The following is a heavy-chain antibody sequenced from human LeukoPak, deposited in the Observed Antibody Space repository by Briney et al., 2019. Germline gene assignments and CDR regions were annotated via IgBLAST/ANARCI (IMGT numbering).Heavy chain of an antibody. CDR2: IWFDGIRK. CDR3: ARGSPRGYSTDAFDI. D-gene: IGHD6-13*01. J-gene: IGHJ3*02. Sequence: GGSLRLSCAASGFTFSNYGMHWVRQVPGKGLEWVAAIWFDGIRKYYADSVKGRLTISRDNSKNTLYLQMNSLRAEDTAVYYCARGSPRGYSTDAFDIWGQGTMVTVSS. CDR1: GFTFSNYG. V-gene: IGHV3-33*01.